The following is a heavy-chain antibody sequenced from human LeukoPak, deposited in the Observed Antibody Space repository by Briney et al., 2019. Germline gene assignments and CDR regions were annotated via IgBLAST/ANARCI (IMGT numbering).Heavy chain of an antibody. CDR3: AKDRYSNYGNWFDP. CDR1: GFTFNSYA. Sequence: PGGSLRLSCAASGFTFNSYAMNWVRQAPGKGLEWVSGIGGSGGTTYYADSVKGRFTISRDNPKNTLYLQMNSLRAEDTAVYYCAKDRYSNYGNWFDPWGQGTLVTVFS. J-gene: IGHJ5*02. CDR2: IGGSGGTT. V-gene: IGHV3-23*01. D-gene: IGHD4-11*01.